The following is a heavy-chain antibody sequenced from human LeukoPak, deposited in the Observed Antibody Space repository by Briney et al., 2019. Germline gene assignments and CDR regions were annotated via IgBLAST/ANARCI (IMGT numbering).Heavy chain of an antibody. CDR1: GGTFSSYA. V-gene: IGHV1-69*01. Sequence: ASVKVSCKASGGTFSSYAISWVRHAPGQGLEWMWGIIPIFGTANYAQKFQGRVTIIADESTSTAYMEVSSLRSQDTAVYYCARDTEIGYCSGGSCSTGWFDPWGQGTLVTVSS. J-gene: IGHJ5*02. D-gene: IGHD2-15*01. CDR3: ARDTEIGYCSGGSCSTGWFDP. CDR2: IIPIFGTA.